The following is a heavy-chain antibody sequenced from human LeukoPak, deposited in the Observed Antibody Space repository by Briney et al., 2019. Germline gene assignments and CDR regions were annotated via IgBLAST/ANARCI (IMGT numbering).Heavy chain of an antibody. CDR1: GGSFSGYY. CDR2: INHSGST. Sequence: SETLSLTCAVYGGSFSGYYWSWIRQPPGKGLEWIGEINHSGSTNYNPSLKSRVTISVDTSKNQFSLKLSSATAADTAVYYCARFGVLGPYGSGSYYYFDYWGQGTLVTVSS. V-gene: IGHV4-34*01. CDR3: ARFGVLGPYGSGSYYYFDY. D-gene: IGHD3-10*01. J-gene: IGHJ4*02.